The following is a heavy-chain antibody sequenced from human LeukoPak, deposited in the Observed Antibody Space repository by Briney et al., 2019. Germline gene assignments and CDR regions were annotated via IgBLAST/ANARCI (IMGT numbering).Heavy chain of an antibody. CDR3: ARYCSGGSCLGDY. CDR1: GYTFASYG. D-gene: IGHD2-15*01. CDR2: ISTYNGNT. J-gene: IGHJ4*02. Sequence: GASVKVSCKASGYTFASYGISWVRQAPGQGLEWMVWISTYNGNTNYAQKLQGRVTMTTDTSTSTAYMELRSLRSDDTAVYYCARYCSGGSCLGDYWGQGTLVTVSS. V-gene: IGHV1-18*04.